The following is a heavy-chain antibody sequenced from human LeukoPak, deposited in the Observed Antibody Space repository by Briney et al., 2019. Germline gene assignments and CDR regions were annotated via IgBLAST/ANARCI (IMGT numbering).Heavy chain of an antibody. V-gene: IGHV1-18*01. CDR3: ARDLVGYCSSTNCYDVRGGY. CDR1: GYTFTSYG. Sequence: ASVKVSCKASGYTFTSYGISWVRQAPGQGLEWMGWISAYNGNTNYAQKLQGRVTMTTDTSTSTAYMELRSLRSDDTAVYYCARDLVGYCSSTNCYDVRGGYWGQGTLVTVSS. CDR2: ISAYNGNT. D-gene: IGHD2-2*03. J-gene: IGHJ4*02.